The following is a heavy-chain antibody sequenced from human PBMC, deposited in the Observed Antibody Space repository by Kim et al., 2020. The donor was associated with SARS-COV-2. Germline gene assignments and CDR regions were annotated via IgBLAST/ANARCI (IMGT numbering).Heavy chain of an antibody. CDR3: ANIQPRSSGLDY. D-gene: IGHD6-19*01. Sequence: YYADSVKGRFTISRDNSKNTLYLQMNSLRAEDTAVYYCANIQPRSSGLDYWGQGTLVTVSS. J-gene: IGHJ4*02. V-gene: IGHV3-23*01.